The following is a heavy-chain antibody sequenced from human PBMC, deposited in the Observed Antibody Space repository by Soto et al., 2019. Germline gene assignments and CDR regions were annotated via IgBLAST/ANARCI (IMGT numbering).Heavy chain of an antibody. CDR3: ARGLSSRITIFGRDPSYDAFDI. D-gene: IGHD3-3*01. CDR2: INQSGST. J-gene: IGHJ3*02. CDR1: GGSFSGYY. V-gene: IGHV4-34*01. Sequence: QVQLQQWGAGLLKPSVTLSLTCAVYGGSFSGYYWSWIRQPPGKGLGWIGEINQSGSTNYNPTLKSRVTISVDTSKIQFSLKLISVTAADTAVYYCARGLSSRITIFGRDPSYDAFDIWGQGTMVTVSS.